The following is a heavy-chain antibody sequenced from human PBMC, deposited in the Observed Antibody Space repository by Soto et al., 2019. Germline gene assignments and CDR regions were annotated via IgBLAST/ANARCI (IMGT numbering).Heavy chain of an antibody. D-gene: IGHD6-6*01. Sequence: PSETLSLTCAVYGGSFSGYYWSWIRQPPGKGLEWIGEINHSGSTNYNPSLKSRVTISVDTSKNQFSLKLSSVTAADTAVYYCARRYYSSSYDYWGQGTLVTVSS. CDR2: INHSGST. J-gene: IGHJ4*02. CDR1: GGSFSGYY. V-gene: IGHV4-34*01. CDR3: ARRYYSSSYDY.